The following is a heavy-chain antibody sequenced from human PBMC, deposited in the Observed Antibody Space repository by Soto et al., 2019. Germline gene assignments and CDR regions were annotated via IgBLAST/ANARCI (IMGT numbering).Heavy chain of an antibody. J-gene: IGHJ6*02. V-gene: IGHV4-4*02. CDR3: ARHLDSGILTGYYINYYYYGMDV. Sequence: SETLSLTCAVSGGSISSSNWWSWVRQPPGKGLEWIGSIYYSGSTNYNPSLKSRVTISVDKSKNQFSLKLSSVTAADTAVYYYARHLDSGILTGYYINYYYYGMDVWGQGTTVTVSS. CDR2: IYYSGST. CDR1: GGSISSSNW. D-gene: IGHD3-9*01.